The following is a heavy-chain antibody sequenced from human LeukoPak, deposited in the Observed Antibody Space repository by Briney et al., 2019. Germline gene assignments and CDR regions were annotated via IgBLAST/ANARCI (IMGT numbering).Heavy chain of an antibody. J-gene: IGHJ4*02. D-gene: IGHD6-13*01. CDR2: IITIFGTA. CDR3: AGGYSRASWVDY. Sequence: SVKVSCKASGGTFSSYAISWVRPAPGQVLEWMGRIITIFGTANYAQKFPGRVTLTTDESTSTAYIELSSLRSEDTAVYSCAGGYSRASWVDYWGQGTLVTVSS. CDR1: GGTFSSYA. V-gene: IGHV1-69*05.